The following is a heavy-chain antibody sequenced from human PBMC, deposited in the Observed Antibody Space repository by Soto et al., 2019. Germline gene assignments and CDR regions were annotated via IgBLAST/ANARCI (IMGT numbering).Heavy chain of an antibody. CDR2: INHSGST. D-gene: IGHD3-16*01. Sequence: QVQLQQWGAGLLKPSETLSLTCAVYGGSFSGYYWSWIRQPPGKGLEWIGEINHSGSTNYNPSLKSRVTISVDTSKNQFSLKLSSVTAADTAVYYCARGDREITFGDWGQGTLVTVS. V-gene: IGHV4-34*01. CDR3: ARGDREITFGD. CDR1: GGSFSGYY. J-gene: IGHJ4*02.